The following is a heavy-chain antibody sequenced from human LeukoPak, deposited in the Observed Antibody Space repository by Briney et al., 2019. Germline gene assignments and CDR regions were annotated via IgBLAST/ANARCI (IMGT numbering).Heavy chain of an antibody. CDR2: ISSSSSYI. CDR3: ARAEGYSGAFDI. J-gene: IGHJ3*02. CDR1: GFTFSSYS. Sequence: GGSLRLSCAASGFTFSSYSMNWVRQAPGKGLEWVSSISSSSSYIYYADSVKGRFTISRDNAKNSLYLQMNSLRAEDTAVYYCARAEGYSGAFDIWGQGTMVTVSS. V-gene: IGHV3-21*01. D-gene: IGHD1-1*01.